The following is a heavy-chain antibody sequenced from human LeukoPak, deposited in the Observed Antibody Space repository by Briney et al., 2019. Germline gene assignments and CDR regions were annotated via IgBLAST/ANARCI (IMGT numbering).Heavy chain of an antibody. Sequence: SVKVSCKTSGGTFNNSAISWVRQAPGQGLEWLGGIMPLFGTAGYAQKFQGRVTITKDESTRTVYLELTSLTSDDTAVYYCARDVHGDYGSGWFDPWGQGTLVSVS. D-gene: IGHD4-17*01. CDR2: IMPLFGTA. CDR1: GGTFNNSA. J-gene: IGHJ5*02. V-gene: IGHV1-69*05. CDR3: ARDVHGDYGSGWFDP.